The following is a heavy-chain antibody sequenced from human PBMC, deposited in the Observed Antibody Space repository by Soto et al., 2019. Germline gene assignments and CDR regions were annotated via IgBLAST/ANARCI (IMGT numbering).Heavy chain of an antibody. CDR3: AKGRSSGWYRGEWLNYYYYYMDV. Sequence: GGSLRLSCAASGFTFSSYAMSWVRQAPGKGLEWVSAISGSGGSTYYADSVKGRFTISRDNSKNTLYLQMNSLRAEDTAVYYCAKGRSSGWYRGEWLNYYYYYMDVWGKGTTVTVSS. D-gene: IGHD6-19*01. V-gene: IGHV3-23*01. CDR2: ISGSGGST. J-gene: IGHJ6*03. CDR1: GFTFSSYA.